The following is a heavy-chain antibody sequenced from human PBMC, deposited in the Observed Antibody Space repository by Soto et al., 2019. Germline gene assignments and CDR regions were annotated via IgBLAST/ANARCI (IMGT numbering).Heavy chain of an antibody. CDR1: GGSFSGYY. CDR2: INHSGST. Sequence: QVQLQQWGAGLLKPSETLSLTCAVYGGSFSGYYWSWIRQPPGKGLEWIGEINHSGSTNYNPSLKSRVTISVDTSKNQFSLKLSSVTAADTAVYYCARGVTGYDSGYDRPPQPDYYYYYYMDVWGKGTTVTVSS. J-gene: IGHJ6*03. V-gene: IGHV4-34*01. D-gene: IGHD5-12*01. CDR3: ARGVTGYDSGYDRPPQPDYYYYYYMDV.